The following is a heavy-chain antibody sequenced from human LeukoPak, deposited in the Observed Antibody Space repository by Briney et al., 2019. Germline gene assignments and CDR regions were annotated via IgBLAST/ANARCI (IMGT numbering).Heavy chain of an antibody. V-gene: IGHV4-31*03. CDR1: GGSISSGGYY. CDR3: ASGYSSSWPYFDY. CDR2: IYYSGST. D-gene: IGHD6-13*01. J-gene: IGHJ4*02. Sequence: PSETLSLTCTVSGGSISSGGYYWSWIRQHPGKGLEWIGYIYYSGSTYYHPSLKSRVTISVDTSKNQFSLKLSSVTAADTAVYYCASGYSSSWPYFDYWGQGTLVTVSS.